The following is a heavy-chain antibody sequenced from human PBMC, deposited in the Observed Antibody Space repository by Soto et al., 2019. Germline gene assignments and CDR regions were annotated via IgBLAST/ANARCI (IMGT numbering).Heavy chain of an antibody. CDR1: GYTFTGYY. CDR2: INPNSGGT. J-gene: IGHJ4*02. CDR3: ARDRGRGYSGYDYRALDY. V-gene: IGHV1-2*04. Sequence: ASVKVSCKASGYTFTGYYTHWVRQAPGQGLEWMGWINPNSGGTNYAQKFQGWVTMTRDTSISTAYMELSRLRSDDTAVYYCARDRGRGYSGYDYRALDYWGQGTLVTVSS. D-gene: IGHD5-12*01.